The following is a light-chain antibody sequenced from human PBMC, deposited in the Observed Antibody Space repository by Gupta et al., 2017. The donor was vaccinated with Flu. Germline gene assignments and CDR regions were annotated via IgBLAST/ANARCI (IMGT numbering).Light chain of an antibody. CDR3: QQRSNCPPIT. J-gene: IGKJ4*01. Sequence: EIVFTQSPATLYLSPGERATLSCRASQRVSSYLAWYQQKPGQAPRLLIYDASNRDTGISARFGGSGFGKHVSLTISSREQEDFAGYYCQQRSNCPPITFGGGTKVEIK. CDR2: DAS. V-gene: IGKV3-11*01. CDR1: QRVSSY.